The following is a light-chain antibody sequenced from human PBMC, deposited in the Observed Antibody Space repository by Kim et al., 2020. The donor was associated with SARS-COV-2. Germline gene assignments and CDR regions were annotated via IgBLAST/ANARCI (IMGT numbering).Light chain of an antibody. V-gene: IGLV1-47*02. CDR2: SNI. CDR3: ASWDVSLSGWV. Sequence: GQRVTISSSGSSSNIGNRDVYWYQKLPGTAPRLLIYSNIQRPSGVPDRLSGSKSGTSASLDISGLRSEDEADYYCASWDVSLSGWVFGGGTQLTVL. J-gene: IGLJ3*02. CDR1: SSNIGNRD.